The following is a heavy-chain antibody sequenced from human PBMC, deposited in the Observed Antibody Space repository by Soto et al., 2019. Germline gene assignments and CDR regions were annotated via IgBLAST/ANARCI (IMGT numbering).Heavy chain of an antibody. CDR1: GGSFSGYY. Sequence: PSETLSLTCAVYGGSFSGYYCSWIRQPPGKGLEWIGEINHSGSTNYNPSLKSRVTISVDTSKNQFSLKLSSVTAADTAVYYCARGRRYYDSSGCYGPFWYRGQGTLVTVSS. V-gene: IGHV4-34*01. CDR3: ARGRRYYDSSGCYGPFWY. D-gene: IGHD3-22*01. J-gene: IGHJ4*02. CDR2: INHSGST.